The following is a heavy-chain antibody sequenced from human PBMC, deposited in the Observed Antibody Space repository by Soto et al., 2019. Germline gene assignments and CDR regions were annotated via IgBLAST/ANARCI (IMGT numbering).Heavy chain of an antibody. CDR3: ATLGYYDILTGYWVTPGKYYFDY. CDR2: FDPEDGET. J-gene: IGHJ4*02. D-gene: IGHD3-9*01. CDR1: GYTLTEVS. Sequence: ASVKVSCKVSGYTLTEVSMHWVRQAPGKGLEWMGGFDPEDGETIYAQKFQGRVTMTEDTSTDTAYMELSSLRSEDTAVYYCATLGYYDILTGYWVTPGKYYFDYWGQGILVTVSS. V-gene: IGHV1-24*01.